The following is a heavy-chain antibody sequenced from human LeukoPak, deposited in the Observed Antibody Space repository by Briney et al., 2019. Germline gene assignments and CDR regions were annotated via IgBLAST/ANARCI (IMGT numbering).Heavy chain of an antibody. Sequence: GGSLRLSCAASGFTFSSYSMNWVRQAPGKALEWVSSISSSSSYIYYADSVKGRFTISRDNAKNSLYLQMNSLRAEDTAVYYCARPYSYGPGDAFDIWGQGTMVTVSS. CDR1: GFTFSSYS. D-gene: IGHD5-18*01. CDR2: ISSSSSYI. CDR3: ARPYSYGPGDAFDI. V-gene: IGHV3-21*01. J-gene: IGHJ3*02.